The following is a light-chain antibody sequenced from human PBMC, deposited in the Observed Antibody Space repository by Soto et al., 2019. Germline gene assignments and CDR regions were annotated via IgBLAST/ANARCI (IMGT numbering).Light chain of an antibody. J-gene: IGLJ1*01. CDR1: SSDVRNYHS. CDR2: EVT. CDR3: SSYGGRKNFGV. Sequence: QSVLTQPPSASGSXGXXXXXXXTGTSSDVRNYHSVSWYQQHPGEAPKLVIYEVTKRPSGVPDRFSGSKSGNTASLTVAGLQPEDEADYYCSSYGGRKNFGVFGTGTKLTVL. V-gene: IGLV2-8*01.